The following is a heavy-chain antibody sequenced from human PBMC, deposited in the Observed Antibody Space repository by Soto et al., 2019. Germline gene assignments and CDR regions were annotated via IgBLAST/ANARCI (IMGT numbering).Heavy chain of an antibody. CDR1: GLTFNTYW. Sequence: EEQLVESGGGLVQPGGSLRLSCVDSGLTFNTYWMTWVRQAPGKGLEWVANINQDGSEKYYVDSVKGRFTISRDNAKNSLYLQMNSLRVEDTAVYYCASQNIVAPSGIFDYWGQGTLVTVSS. CDR3: ASQNIVAPSGIFDY. D-gene: IGHD5-12*01. J-gene: IGHJ4*02. CDR2: INQDGSEK. V-gene: IGHV3-7*01.